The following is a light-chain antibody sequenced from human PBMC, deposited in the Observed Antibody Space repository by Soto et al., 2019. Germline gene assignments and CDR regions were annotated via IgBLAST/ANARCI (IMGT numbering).Light chain of an antibody. J-gene: IGKJ4*01. CDR2: EAS. CDR1: QSVGRY. Sequence: IVLTQSPATLSLSPGERATLSCRASQSVGRYLAWYQQKPGQAPRLLIYEASNRAIGIPARFSGSGSGTDFTLTISSLEPEDFAVYYCQQRSNWPPLTFGGGTKVDIK. V-gene: IGKV3-11*01. CDR3: QQRSNWPPLT.